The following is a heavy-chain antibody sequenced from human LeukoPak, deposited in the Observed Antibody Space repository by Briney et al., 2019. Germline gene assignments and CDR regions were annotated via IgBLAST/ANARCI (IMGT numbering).Heavy chain of an antibody. CDR3: ARGVDSAKVGY. CDR2: IQPSGTT. J-gene: IGHJ4*02. V-gene: IGHV4-34*01. CDR1: GGSFSHNY. Sequence: SETLSLTCTVYGGSFSHNYWHWIRQPPGKGLEWIGEIQPSGTTTYNPSLESRVSISVDTPNNQFSLRVTSVTAADTAIYYCARGVDSAKVGYWGRGTLVTVSS. D-gene: IGHD3-3*01.